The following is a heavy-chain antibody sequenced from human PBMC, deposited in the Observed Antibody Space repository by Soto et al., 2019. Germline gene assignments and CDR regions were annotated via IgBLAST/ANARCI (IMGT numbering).Heavy chain of an antibody. CDR3: ARVSDYDFWSGHYYYGMDV. V-gene: IGHV4-31*03. D-gene: IGHD3-3*01. J-gene: IGHJ6*02. CDR1: CGSISSGGYY. Sequence: SETLSLTCTVSCGSISSGGYYWSWIRQHPGKGLEWIGYIYYSGSTYYNPSLKSRVTISVDTSKNQFSLKLSSVTAADTAVYYCARVSDYDFWSGHYYYGMDVWGQGTTVTVSS. CDR2: IYYSGST.